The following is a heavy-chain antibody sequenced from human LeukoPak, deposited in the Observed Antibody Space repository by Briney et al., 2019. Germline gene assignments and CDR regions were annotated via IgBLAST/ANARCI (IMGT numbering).Heavy chain of an antibody. CDR1: GFTFSSYS. CDR3: ARGRECGDY. D-gene: IGHD3-10*01. V-gene: IGHV3-21*01. CDR2: ISSSSSYI. Sequence: KPGGSLRLSCAASGFTFSSYSMNWVRQAPGKGLEWVSSISSSSSYIYYADSVKGRFTISRDNDKNSLYLQRNSLRAEDTAVYYCARGRECGDYWGQGPLVSVSS. J-gene: IGHJ4*02.